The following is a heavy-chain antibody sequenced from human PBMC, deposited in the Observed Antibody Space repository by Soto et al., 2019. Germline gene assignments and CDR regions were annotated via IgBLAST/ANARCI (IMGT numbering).Heavy chain of an antibody. V-gene: IGHV3-30-3*01. D-gene: IGHD6-6*01. CDR2: ISYDGSNK. CDR3: ARDLIAARPRYYYYGMDV. Sequence: LRLSCAASGFTFSSYAMHWVRQAPGKGLEWVAVISYDGSNKYYADSVKGRFTISRDNSKNTLYLQMNSLRAEDTAVYYCARDLIAARPRYYYYGMDVWGQGTTVTVSS. CDR1: GFTFSSYA. J-gene: IGHJ6*02.